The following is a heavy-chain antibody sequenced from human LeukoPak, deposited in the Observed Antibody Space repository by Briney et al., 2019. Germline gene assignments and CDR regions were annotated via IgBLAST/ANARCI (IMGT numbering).Heavy chain of an antibody. CDR2: IYYSGNT. D-gene: IGHD1-1*01. CDR3: ARRAYGTGFDF. J-gene: IGHJ4*02. V-gene: IGHV4-39*01. CDR1: GGSITSSPYW. Sequence: PSETLSLTCEVSGGSITSSPYWWRWIRQPPEKGLEGVGTIYYSGNTFYHPSLASRVTISADTSKNQVSLRLTSVTAADTAVYYCARRAYGTGFDFWGQGTVVTVSS.